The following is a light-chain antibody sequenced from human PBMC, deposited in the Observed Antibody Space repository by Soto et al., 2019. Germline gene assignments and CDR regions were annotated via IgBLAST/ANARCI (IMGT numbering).Light chain of an antibody. J-gene: IGKJ1*01. CDR2: GAS. CDR1: ESVGSN. V-gene: IGKV3-20*01. Sequence: EIVMTQSPATLSVSPGERATLSCRASESVGSNLAWYQQKPGQAPRLLIYGASSRATGIPDRFSGSGSGTDFTLTIRRLEPEDFAVYYCQQYGSSPWTFGQGTKVDIK. CDR3: QQYGSSPWT.